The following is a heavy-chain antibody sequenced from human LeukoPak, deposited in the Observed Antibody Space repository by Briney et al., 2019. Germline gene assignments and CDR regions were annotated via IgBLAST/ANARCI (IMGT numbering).Heavy chain of an antibody. CDR1: GFTFSSYA. CDR3: AKDERGWSFDY. D-gene: IGHD6-19*01. Sequence: GGSLRLSCAASGFTFSSYAMSWVRQAPGKGLEWVSVISDSGTSTYYADSVKGRFTISRDNSKNTLYLQMNSLRAEDTAVYYCAKDERGWSFDYWGQGNLVTVSS. J-gene: IGHJ4*02. CDR2: ISDSGTST. V-gene: IGHV3-23*01.